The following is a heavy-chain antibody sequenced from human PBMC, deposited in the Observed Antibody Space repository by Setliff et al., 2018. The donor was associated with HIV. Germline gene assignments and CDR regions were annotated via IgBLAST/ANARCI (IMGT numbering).Heavy chain of an antibody. CDR3: ASEGITMVRGAIIRSAFDI. Sequence: GASVKVYCKASGYTFSDYFIHWVRQAPGQALEWMGRINPNSGVTTYAQNFQGRVVVTAETSTSTAYMELTSLRSDDTAVYYCASEGITMVRGAIIRSAFDIWGQGTMVTVSS. CDR2: INPNSGVT. D-gene: IGHD3-10*01. V-gene: IGHV1-2*06. CDR1: GYTFSDYF. J-gene: IGHJ3*02.